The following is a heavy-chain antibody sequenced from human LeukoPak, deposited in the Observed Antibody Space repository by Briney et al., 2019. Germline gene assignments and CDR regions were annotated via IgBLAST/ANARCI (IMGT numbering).Heavy chain of an antibody. CDR2: IYYSGST. J-gene: IGHJ4*02. D-gene: IGHD3-22*01. Sequence: PSETLSLTCTVSGGSISSSSYYWGWIRQPLGKGLEWIGSIYYSGSTYYNPSLKSRVTISVDTSKNQFSLKLSSVTAADTAVYYCARHYYDSSGPGPTYFDYWGQGTLVTVSS. V-gene: IGHV4-39*01. CDR3: ARHYYDSSGPGPTYFDY. CDR1: GGSISSSSYY.